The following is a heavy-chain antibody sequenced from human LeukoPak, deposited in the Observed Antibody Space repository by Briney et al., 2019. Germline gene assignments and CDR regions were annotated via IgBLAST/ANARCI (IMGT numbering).Heavy chain of an antibody. CDR3: AKGKLRKTYYYDSSGYYSFGY. CDR1: GFTFSSYA. D-gene: IGHD3-22*01. Sequence: GSLRLSCAASGFTFSSYAMSWVRQAPGKGLEWVSAISGSGGSTYYADSVKGRFTISRDNSKNTLYLQMNSLRAEDTAVYYCAKGKLRKTYYYDSSGYYSFGYWGQGTLVTVSS. V-gene: IGHV3-23*01. J-gene: IGHJ4*02. CDR2: ISGSGGST.